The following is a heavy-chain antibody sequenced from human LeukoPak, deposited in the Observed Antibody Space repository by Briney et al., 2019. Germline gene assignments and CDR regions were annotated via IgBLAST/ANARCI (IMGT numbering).Heavy chain of an antibody. Sequence: SETLSLTCAVYGGSFSGYYWSWIRQPPGKGLEWIGEINHSGSTNYNPSLKSRVTISVDTSKNQFSLKLSSVTAADTAVYYCARGGYCSSTSCYAGPHWVVGVNNWFDPWGQGTLVTVSS. CDR1: GGSFSGYY. CDR2: INHSGST. D-gene: IGHD2-2*01. CDR3: ARGGYCSSTSCYAGPHWVVGVNNWFDP. J-gene: IGHJ5*02. V-gene: IGHV4-34*01.